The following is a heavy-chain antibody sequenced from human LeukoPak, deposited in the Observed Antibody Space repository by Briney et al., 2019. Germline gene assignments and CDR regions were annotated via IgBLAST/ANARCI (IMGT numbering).Heavy chain of an antibody. V-gene: IGHV4-39*01. CDR3: ARTLTGGYDFWSGYWGY. CDR2: IYYSGST. J-gene: IGHJ4*02. CDR1: GGSISSSSYY. Sequence: SETLSLTCTVSGGSISSSSYYWGWIRQPPGKGLEWIGSIYYSGSTYYNPSLKSRVTISVDTSKNQFSLKLSSVTAADTAVYYCARTLTGGYDFWSGYWGYWGQGTLVTVSS. D-gene: IGHD3-3*01.